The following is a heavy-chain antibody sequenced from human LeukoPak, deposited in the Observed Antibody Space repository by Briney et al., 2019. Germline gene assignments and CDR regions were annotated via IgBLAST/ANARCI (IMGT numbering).Heavy chain of an antibody. D-gene: IGHD6-13*01. V-gene: IGHV4-34*01. Sequence: SETLSLTCAVYGGSFSGYYWSWIRQPPGKGLEWIGEINHSGSTNYNPSLKSRVTISVDTSKNQFSLKLSSVTAADTAVYYCAGTQDSSWYVRWFDPWGQGTLVTVSS. J-gene: IGHJ5*02. CDR2: INHSGST. CDR1: GGSFSGYY. CDR3: AGTQDSSWYVRWFDP.